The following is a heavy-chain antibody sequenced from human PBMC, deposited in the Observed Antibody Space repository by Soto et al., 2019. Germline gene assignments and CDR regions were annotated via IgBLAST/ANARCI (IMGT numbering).Heavy chain of an antibody. Sequence: SGPTLVNPTQTLTLTCTFSGFSLSTNGIFVSWIRQPPGKALEWLALIDWDDDKYYNTSLKTRLTISKDTSKNQVVLKMTNMDPVDTATYYCARSHSVVVTLYGMDVWGQGTTVTVSS. V-gene: IGHV2-70*01. CDR3: ARSHSVVVTLYGMDV. J-gene: IGHJ6*02. D-gene: IGHD2-21*02. CDR2: IDWDDDK. CDR1: GFSLSTNGIF.